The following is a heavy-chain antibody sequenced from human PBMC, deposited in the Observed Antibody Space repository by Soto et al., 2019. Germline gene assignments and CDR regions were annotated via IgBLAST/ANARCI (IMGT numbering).Heavy chain of an antibody. Sequence: QVQLVQSGAEVKKPGSSVEVSCKASGGTFSSYAISWVRQAPGQGLEWMGGIIPIFGTANYAEKFQGRVTITADESTSTAYMELSSLRSEDTAVYYCAREGIRDIVVVVAATLGGMDVWGQGTTVTVSS. CDR1: GGTFSSYA. CDR3: AREGIRDIVVVVAATLGGMDV. V-gene: IGHV1-69*12. D-gene: IGHD2-15*01. CDR2: IIPIFGTA. J-gene: IGHJ6*02.